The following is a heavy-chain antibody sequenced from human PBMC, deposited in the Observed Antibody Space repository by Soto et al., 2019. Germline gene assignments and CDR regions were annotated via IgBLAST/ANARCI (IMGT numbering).Heavy chain of an antibody. V-gene: IGHV3-15*07. Sequence: EVQLVESGGGLVQPGGSLRLCCGASGFSFNNAWLSWVRQAPGKGIEWVGRIKSKSDGELAEYAAPVKDRFTISRGDSKNTVFLQMNSLKTEDTAVYYCALITSDYWGQGTLVTVSS. CDR1: GFSFNNAW. J-gene: IGHJ4*02. CDR3: ALITSDY. CDR2: IKSKSDGELA.